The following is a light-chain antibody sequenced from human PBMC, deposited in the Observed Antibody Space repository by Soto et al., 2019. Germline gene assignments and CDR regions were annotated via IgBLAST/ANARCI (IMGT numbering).Light chain of an antibody. CDR2: DVT. V-gene: IGLV2-14*03. CDR1: PSDIGAYNY. CDR3: GSYTITSTLMI. J-gene: IGLJ2*01. Sequence: QSALTRPASVSGSPGQSITISCSGTPSDIGAYNYVSWYQHLPGKAPEVIIYDVTNRPSGVSSRFSGSKSGTTASLTISGLQAEDEANYYCGSYTITSTLMIFGGGTKLTVL.